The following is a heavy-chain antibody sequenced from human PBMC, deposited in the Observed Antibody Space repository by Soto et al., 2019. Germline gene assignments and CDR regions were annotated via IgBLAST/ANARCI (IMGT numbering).Heavy chain of an antibody. CDR1: GGTFSSYA. V-gene: IGHV1-69*01. D-gene: IGHD2-2*01. CDR2: IIPISGTA. CDR3: ARSQGSSTSLEIYYYYYYGMDV. Sequence: QVQLVQSGAEVKKPGSSVKVSCKASGGTFSSYAISWVRQAPGQGLEWMGGIIPISGTANYAQKFQGRVTTTADASTCTAYMGLSSLRSEDTAVYYCARSQGSSTSLEIYYYYYYGMDVWGQGTTVTVSS. J-gene: IGHJ6*02.